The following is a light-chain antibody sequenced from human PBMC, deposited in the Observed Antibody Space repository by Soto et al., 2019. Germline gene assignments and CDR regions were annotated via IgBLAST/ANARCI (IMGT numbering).Light chain of an antibody. CDR1: QGISRW. CDR2: AAS. Sequence: DIQMTQSPSSLSASVGDRVTITCRASQGISRWLAWYQKKPGRAPKLLIYAASSLQSGVPVRFSGSGSGTDFTLGISSLEPEDVATYFCQQLDSFPLTFGQGTRLEIK. J-gene: IGKJ5*01. V-gene: IGKV1-12*01. CDR3: QQLDSFPLT.